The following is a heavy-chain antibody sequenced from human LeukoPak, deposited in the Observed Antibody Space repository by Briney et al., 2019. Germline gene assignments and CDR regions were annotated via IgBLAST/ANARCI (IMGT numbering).Heavy chain of an antibody. CDR3: ASSYSYGPGDFYCYYGMDV. D-gene: IGHD5-18*01. CDR2: IYSGGST. J-gene: IGHJ6*02. CDR1: GFTVSSNY. V-gene: IGHV3-53*01. Sequence: GGSLRLSCAASGFTVSSNYMSWGRQAPGKGLEWGSVIYSGGSTYYADSVKGRFTISRDNSNNTLYLQMNRLRAEDTAVYYCASSYSYGPGDFYCYYGMDVWGQGTTVTVSS.